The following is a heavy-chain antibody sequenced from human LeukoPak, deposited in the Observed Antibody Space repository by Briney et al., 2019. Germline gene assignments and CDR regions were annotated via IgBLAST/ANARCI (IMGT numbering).Heavy chain of an antibody. V-gene: IGHV3-21*01. J-gene: IGHJ4*02. CDR3: ARVMSRIVVVPAAAIAGSPLSY. Sequence: GGSLRLSCAASGFTFSSYSMKWVRQAPGKGLEWVSSISSSSSYIYYADSVKGRFTISRDNAKNSLYLQMNSLRAEDTAVYYCARVMSRIVVVPAAAIAGSPLSYWGQGTLVTVSS. D-gene: IGHD2-2*01. CDR2: ISSSSSYI. CDR1: GFTFSSYS.